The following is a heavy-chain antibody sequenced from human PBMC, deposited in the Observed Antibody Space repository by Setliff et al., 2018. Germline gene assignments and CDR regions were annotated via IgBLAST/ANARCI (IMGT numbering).Heavy chain of an antibody. V-gene: IGHV1-69*05. D-gene: IGHD3-3*01. Sequence: SVKVSCKASGGTFSSYAISWVRQAPGQGLEWTGGIIPIFGTANFAQKFQGRVTMTRDTSTTTAYMDLNSLRSDDTATYFCARDRDVSTIFGVVIPAASGLGYWGQGTLVTVSS. J-gene: IGHJ4*02. CDR1: GGTFSSYA. CDR3: ARDRDVSTIFGVVIPAASGLGY. CDR2: IIPIFGTA.